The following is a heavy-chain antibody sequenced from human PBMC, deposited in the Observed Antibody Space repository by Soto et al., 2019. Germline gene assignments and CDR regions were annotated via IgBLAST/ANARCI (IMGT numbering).Heavy chain of an antibody. J-gene: IGHJ4*02. D-gene: IGHD5-12*01. V-gene: IGHV4-30-2*01. CDR3: AAGGGLPRYY. Sequence: QLQLQESGSGLVKPSQTLSLTCAVSGGSISSGGYSWSWIRQPPGKGLEWIGYIYHSGSTYYNPSPKSGVNIAVDRSKNQFSLKLSSVTAADTAVYYCAAGGGLPRYYWGQGTLVTVSS. CDR1: GGSISSGGYS. CDR2: IYHSGST.